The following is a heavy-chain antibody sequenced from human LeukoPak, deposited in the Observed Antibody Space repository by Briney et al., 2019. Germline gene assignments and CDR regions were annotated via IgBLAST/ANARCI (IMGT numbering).Heavy chain of an antibody. CDR2: ISGSGGST. Sequence: GGSLRLSCAASGFTFSSYAMSWVRQAPGKGLEWVSAISGSGGSTYYADSVKGRFTISRDNSKNTLYLQMNSLRAEDTALYYCAKLPSPDYYGSGKEYYFDYWGQGTLVTVSS. V-gene: IGHV3-23*01. CDR3: AKLPSPDYYGSGKEYYFDY. CDR1: GFTFSSYA. J-gene: IGHJ4*02. D-gene: IGHD3-10*01.